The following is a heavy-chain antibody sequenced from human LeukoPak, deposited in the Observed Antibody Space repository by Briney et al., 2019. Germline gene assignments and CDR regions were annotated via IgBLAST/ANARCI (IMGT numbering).Heavy chain of an antibody. CDR1: GFTISTYW. J-gene: IGHJ4*02. Sequence: GGSLRLSCAASGFTISTYWMHWVRQAPGKGLVWVSRINTDGSSTTYADSVKGRFTISRDNAKNSLYLQMNSLRAEDTAVYYCASMTTYCGGDCYFFDYWGQGTLVSVSS. D-gene: IGHD2-21*02. CDR3: ASMTTYCGGDCYFFDY. V-gene: IGHV3-74*01. CDR2: INTDGSST.